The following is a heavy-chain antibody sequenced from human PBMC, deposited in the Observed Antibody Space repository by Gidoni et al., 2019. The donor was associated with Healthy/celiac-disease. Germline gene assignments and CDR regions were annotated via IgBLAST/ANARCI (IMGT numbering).Heavy chain of an antibody. CDR1: GGTFSSYT. J-gene: IGHJ5*02. Sequence: QVQLVQSGAEVKKPGSSVKVSCKASGGTFSSYTISWVRQAPGQGLEWMGRIIPILVIANYAQKFQGRVTITADKSTSAAYMELSSLRSEDTAVYYCARMYTTGPGWFDPWGQGTLVTVSS. V-gene: IGHV1-69*02. D-gene: IGHD4-17*01. CDR3: ARMYTTGPGWFDP. CDR2: IIPILVIA.